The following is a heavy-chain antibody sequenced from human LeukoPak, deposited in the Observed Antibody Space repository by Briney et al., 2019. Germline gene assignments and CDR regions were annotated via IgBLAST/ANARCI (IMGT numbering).Heavy chain of an antibody. V-gene: IGHV4-59*11. CDR1: GGSISSHY. CDR3: ARSLLYYGYYYYYYMDV. J-gene: IGHJ6*03. CDR2: IYYSGST. Sequence: SETLSLTCTVSGGSISSHYWSWLRQPPGKGLEWIGYIYYSGSTNYNPSLKSRVTISVDTSKNQFSLKLSSVTAADTAVYYCARSLLYYGYYYYYYMDVWGKGTKVTVSS. D-gene: IGHD1-26*01.